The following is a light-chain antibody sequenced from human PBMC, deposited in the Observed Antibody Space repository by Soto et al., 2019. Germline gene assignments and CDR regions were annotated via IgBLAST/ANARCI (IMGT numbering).Light chain of an antibody. V-gene: IGKV1-5*03. CDR2: TAS. CDR1: QSISSW. CDR3: QQYNSYSLT. Sequence: DIQMTQSPSTLSASVGDRVTITCRASQSISSWLDWYQQKPGKAPKLLIYTASSLESGVPSRFSGSGSGTEFTLTISSLQPDDFAPYYCQQYNSYSLTFGQGTKVEIK. J-gene: IGKJ1*01.